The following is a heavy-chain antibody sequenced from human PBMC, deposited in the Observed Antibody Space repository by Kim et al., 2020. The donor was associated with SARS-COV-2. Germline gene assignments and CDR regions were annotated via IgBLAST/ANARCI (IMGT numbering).Heavy chain of an antibody. Sequence: GGSLRLSCAASGFTFSNAWMSWVRQAPGKGLEWVGRIKSKTDGGTTDYAAPVKGRFTISRDDSKNTLYLQMNSLKTEDTAVYYCTTDIEQSGGYYYYGMDVWGQGTTVTVSS. CDR2: IKSKTDGGTT. CDR3: TTDIEQSGGYYYYGMDV. CDR1: GFTFSNAW. J-gene: IGHJ6*02. D-gene: IGHD1-26*01. V-gene: IGHV3-15*01.